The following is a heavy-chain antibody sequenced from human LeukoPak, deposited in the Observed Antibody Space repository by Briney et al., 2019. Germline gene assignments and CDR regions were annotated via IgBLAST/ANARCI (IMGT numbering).Heavy chain of an antibody. J-gene: IGHJ5*02. CDR3: ARGGQPLLGNWFDP. CDR1: GGSISSGSYY. V-gene: IGHV4-61*02. CDR2: VYTSGST. D-gene: IGHD2-21*02. Sequence: PSETLSLTCNVSGGSISSGSYYWNWIRQPAGKGLEWIGRVYTSGSTNYNPSLKSRLTISVHTSKNQFSMRLSSVTAADTAVYYCARGGQPLLGNWFDPWGRGTLVTVSS.